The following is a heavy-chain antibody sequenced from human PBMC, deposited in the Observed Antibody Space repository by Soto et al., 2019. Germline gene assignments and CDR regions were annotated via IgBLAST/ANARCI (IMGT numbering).Heavy chain of an antibody. CDR3: AKDTRSSPRYYLDY. CDR1: GFTFSTYA. D-gene: IGHD2-15*01. Sequence: EVQLLESGGGLVQPGGSLRPSCAASGFTFSTYAMTWVRQAPGKGLEWVSAISGRGGITYYADSVKGRFTISRDNSKDALYLEMNSLRAEDTAVYYCAKDTRSSPRYYLDYWCQGAPVSVST. V-gene: IGHV3-23*01. CDR2: ISGRGGIT. J-gene: IGHJ4*02.